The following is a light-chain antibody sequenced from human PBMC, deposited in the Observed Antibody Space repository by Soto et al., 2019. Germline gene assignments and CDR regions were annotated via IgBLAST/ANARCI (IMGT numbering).Light chain of an antibody. J-gene: IGKJ5*01. CDR2: DAS. V-gene: IGKV1-12*01. CDR1: QNIWRL. Sequence: DIQMTQSPSSVSASVGDRVTITCRASQNIWRLLAWYQQKPGKAPELLIYDASSLQSGVPPRFSGSGSGTDFTLTISSLEPEDFAVYYCQQRSNWPPNFGQGTRREIK. CDR3: QQRSNWPPN.